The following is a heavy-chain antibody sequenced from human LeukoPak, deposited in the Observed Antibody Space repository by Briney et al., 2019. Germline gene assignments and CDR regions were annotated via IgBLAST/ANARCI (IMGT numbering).Heavy chain of an antibody. CDR1: GGSISSYY. CDR2: IYYSGST. V-gene: IGHV4-59*01. J-gene: IGHJ3*02. CDR3: ARDSSGTDAFDI. Sequence: SETLSLTCTVSGGSISSYYWSWIRQLPGKGLEWIGYIYYSGSTNYNPSLKSRVTISVDTSKNQFSLKLSSVTAADTAVYYCARDSSGTDAFDIWGQGTMVTVSS. D-gene: IGHD1-1*01.